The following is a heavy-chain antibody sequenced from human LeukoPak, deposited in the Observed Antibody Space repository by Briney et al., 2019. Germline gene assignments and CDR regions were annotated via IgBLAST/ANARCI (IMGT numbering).Heavy chain of an antibody. V-gene: IGHV1-46*01. J-gene: IGHJ6*02. CDR1: GYTFTSYY. CDR2: INPSGGST. Sequence: ASVKVSCKASGYTFTSYYMHWVRQAPGQGLEWMGIINPSGGSTSYAQKFQGRVTMTRDTSTSTVYMELSSLRSEDTAVYYCARVTLCGGDCYYYYYYGMDVWGQGTTVTVSS. CDR3: ARVTLCGGDCYYYYYYGMDV. D-gene: IGHD2-21*02.